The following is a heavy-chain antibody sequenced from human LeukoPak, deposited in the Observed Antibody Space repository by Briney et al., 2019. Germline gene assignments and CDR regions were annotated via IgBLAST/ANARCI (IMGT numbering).Heavy chain of an antibody. CDR3: ARGVKISWGTATADPYYYYYGMDV. CDR1: GGSFSGYY. V-gene: IGHV4-34*01. D-gene: IGHD5-18*01. J-gene: IGHJ6*02. Sequence: PSETLSLTCAVYGGSFSGYYWSWIRQPPGKGLEWIGEINHSGSTNYNPSLKSRVTISVDTSKNQFSLKLSSVTAADTAVYYCARGVKISWGTATADPYYYYYGMDVWGQGTTVTVSS. CDR2: INHSGST.